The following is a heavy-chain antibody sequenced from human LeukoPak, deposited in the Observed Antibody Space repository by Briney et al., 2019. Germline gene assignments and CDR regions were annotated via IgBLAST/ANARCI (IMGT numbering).Heavy chain of an antibody. D-gene: IGHD3-22*01. CDR1: GFAFDDYG. CDR2: INWNGGST. V-gene: IGHV3-20*04. J-gene: IGHJ4*02. CDR3: ARVGYYYDSSGHYYGTSPHFDY. Sequence: GGSLRLSCAASGFAFDDYGMSWVRQAPGKGLEWVSGINWNGGSTGYADSVKGRFTISRDNAKNSLYLQMSSLRAEDTAVYYCARVGYYYDSSGHYYGTSPHFDYWGQGTLVTVSS.